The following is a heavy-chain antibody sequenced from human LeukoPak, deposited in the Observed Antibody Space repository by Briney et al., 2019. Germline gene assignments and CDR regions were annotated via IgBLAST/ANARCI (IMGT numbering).Heavy chain of an antibody. D-gene: IGHD6-13*01. J-gene: IGHJ3*02. CDR3: ARAGYSSSWYYSPSNDAFDI. Sequence: SETLSLTCTVSGGSISSYYWSWIRQPAGKGLEWIGRIYTSGSTNYNPSLKSRVTMSVDTSKNQFSLKLSSVTAADTAVYYCARAGYSSSWYYSPSNDAFDIWGQGTMVTVSS. V-gene: IGHV4-4*07. CDR1: GGSISSYY. CDR2: IYTSGST.